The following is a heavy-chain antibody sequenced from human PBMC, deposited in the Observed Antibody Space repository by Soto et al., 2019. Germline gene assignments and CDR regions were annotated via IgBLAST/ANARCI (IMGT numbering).Heavy chain of an antibody. D-gene: IGHD6-13*01. CDR2: ISYDGSNK. Sequence: QVQLVESGGGVVQPGRSLRLSCAASGFTFSCYGMHWVRQAPGKGLEWVAVISYDGSNKYYADSVKGRFTISRDNSKNTLYLQMNRLRAKDTAVYYCANGVRSSWYLAEYFQHLCQGTLVTVSS. CDR1: GFTFSCYG. V-gene: IGHV3-30*18. CDR3: ANGVRSSWYLAEYFQH. J-gene: IGHJ1*01.